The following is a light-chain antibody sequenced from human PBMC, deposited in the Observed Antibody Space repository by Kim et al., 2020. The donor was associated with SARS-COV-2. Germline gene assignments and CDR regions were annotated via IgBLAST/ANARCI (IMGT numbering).Light chain of an antibody. CDR1: SGSIASNY. V-gene: IGLV6-57*02. Sequence: NFILTQPHSVSDSPGKTVTISCTGSSGSIASNYVQWYQQRPGSAPTTVIYEDNQRPSGVPDRFSGSIDSSSNSASLTISGLKTEDEADYYCQSYDSSNRWVFGGGTQLTVL. CDR3: QSYDSSNRWV. J-gene: IGLJ3*02. CDR2: EDN.